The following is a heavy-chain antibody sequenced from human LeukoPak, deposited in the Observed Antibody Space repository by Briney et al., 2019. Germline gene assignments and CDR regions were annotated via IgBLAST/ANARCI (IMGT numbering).Heavy chain of an antibody. Sequence: SVKVSCKASGGTFSSYAISWVRQAPGQGLEWMGGIIPIFGTANYAQKFQGRVTITADKSTSTAYMELSSLRSEDTAVYYCASNAAMASSYFDYWGQGTLVTVSS. CDR1: GGTFSSYA. CDR2: IIPIFGTA. CDR3: ASNAAMASSYFDY. J-gene: IGHJ4*02. V-gene: IGHV1-69*06. D-gene: IGHD5-18*01.